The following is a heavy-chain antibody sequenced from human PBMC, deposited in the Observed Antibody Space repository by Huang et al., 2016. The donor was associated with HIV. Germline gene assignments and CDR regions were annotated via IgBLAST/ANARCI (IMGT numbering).Heavy chain of an antibody. CDR2: ISYDGSNK. CDR3: ALKGDSSGWEYFRH. J-gene: IGHJ1*01. D-gene: IGHD6-19*01. CDR1: GFIFSNYG. Sequence: QVQLVESGGGVVQPGRSLRLSCAASGFIFSNYGMHWVRQGRGKGIEWGGIISYDGSNKYYTDSVQCRFSIARDNSKNTLYLQMNSLRAEDTAVYYCALKGDSSGWEYFRHWGQGTLVTVSS. V-gene: IGHV3-30*03.